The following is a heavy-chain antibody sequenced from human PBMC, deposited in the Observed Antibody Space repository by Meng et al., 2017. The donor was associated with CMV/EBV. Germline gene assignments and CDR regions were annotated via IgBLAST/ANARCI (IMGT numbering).Heavy chain of an antibody. D-gene: IGHD1-26*01. CDR2: IIPIFGTA. Sequence: YGGTFSSYALSWVRQAPGQGLEWMGGIIPIFGTANYAQKFQGRVTITTDESTSTAYMELSSLRSEDTAVYYCARAGTIVGASAYFDYWGQGTLVTVSS. V-gene: IGHV1-69*05. CDR1: GGTFSSYA. J-gene: IGHJ4*02. CDR3: ARAGTIVGASAYFDY.